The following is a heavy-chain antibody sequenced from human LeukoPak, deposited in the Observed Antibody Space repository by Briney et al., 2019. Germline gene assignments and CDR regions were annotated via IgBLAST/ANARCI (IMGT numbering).Heavy chain of an antibody. D-gene: IGHD4-11*01. V-gene: IGHV4-61*02. CDR3: AREGLAFGTVRYPRFDY. CDR2: IYTSGST. CDR1: GGSIGSGSYY. J-gene: IGHJ4*02. Sequence: SETLSLTCTVSGGSIGSGSYYWSWIRQPAGKGLEWIGRIYTSGSTNYNPSLKSRVTISVDTSKNQFSLKLSSVTAADTAVYYCAREGLAFGTVRYPRFDYWGQGTLVTVSS.